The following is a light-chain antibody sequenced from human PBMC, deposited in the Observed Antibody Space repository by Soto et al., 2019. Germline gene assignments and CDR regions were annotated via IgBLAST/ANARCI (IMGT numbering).Light chain of an antibody. J-gene: IGLJ2*01. CDR1: SSNIGSNS. CDR2: KDN. V-gene: IGLV1-47*01. CDR3: AAWDDSLSGRIV. Sequence: QSVLTQPPSASETPGQRVTISCSGSSSNIGSNSVYWYKQVTGTAPTLLIFKDNQRPSGVPDRFSGSKSGTSASLAISGLRSEDEGDYYCAAWDDSLSGRIVFGGGTKVTVL.